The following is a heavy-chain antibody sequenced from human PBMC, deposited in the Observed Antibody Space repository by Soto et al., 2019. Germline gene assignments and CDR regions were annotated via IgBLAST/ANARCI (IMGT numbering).Heavy chain of an antibody. J-gene: IGHJ4*02. CDR3: AKAGYCVSTSCYFPFDY. CDR2: ISGSGGST. CDR1: EFTFSTHA. Sequence: EVQLLESGGGLVQPGGSLRLSCAASEFTFSTHAMTWVRQAPGKGLEWVSSISGSGGSTYYADSVKGRFTISRDNSKNTLHLQMNSLRAEDAAVYSCAKAGYCVSTSCYFPFDYWGQGTLVTVSS. V-gene: IGHV3-23*01. D-gene: IGHD2-2*01.